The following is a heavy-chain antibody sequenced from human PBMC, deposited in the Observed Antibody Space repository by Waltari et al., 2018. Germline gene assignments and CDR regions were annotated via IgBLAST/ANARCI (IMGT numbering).Heavy chain of an antibody. Sequence: EVQLLESGGGLVQPGGSLRLSCAASGFTFSSYAMSWVRQAPGKGLEWVSAISGSGGSTYYEDSGKGRLTISRDNSKNTLYLQMNSLRAEDTAVYYCAKEEGNDFWSGYYKRPLGYYGMDVWGQGTTVTVSS. CDR2: ISGSGGST. D-gene: IGHD3-3*01. CDR3: AKEEGNDFWSGYYKRPLGYYGMDV. J-gene: IGHJ6*02. CDR1: GFTFSSYA. V-gene: IGHV3-23*01.